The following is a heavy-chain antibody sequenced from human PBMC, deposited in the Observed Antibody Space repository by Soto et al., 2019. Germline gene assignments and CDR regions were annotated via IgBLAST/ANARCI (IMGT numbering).Heavy chain of an antibody. CDR3: AKDRYSYENYFDY. J-gene: IGHJ4*02. V-gene: IGHV3-23*01. D-gene: IGHD5-18*01. CDR1: GFTFSSYA. CDR2: ISGSGGST. Sequence: PGGSLRLSCAASGFTFSSYAMSWVRQAPGKGLEWVSAISGSGGSTYYADSVKGRFTISRDNSKNTLYLQMNSLRAEETAVYYCAKDRYSYENYFDYWGQGTLVTVSS.